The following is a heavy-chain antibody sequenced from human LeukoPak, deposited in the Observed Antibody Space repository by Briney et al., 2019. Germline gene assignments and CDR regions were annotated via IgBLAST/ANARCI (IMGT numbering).Heavy chain of an antibody. CDR3: ARVWSGYDYYYYYGMDV. CDR1: GGSISSYY. V-gene: IGHV4-59*01. J-gene: IGHJ6*02. Sequence: SETLSLTCTVSGGSISSYYWSWIRQPPGKGLEWIGYIYYSGSTNYNPSLKSRVTISVDTSKNQFSPKLSSVTAADTAVYYCARVWSGYDYYYYYGMDVWGQGTTVTVSS. CDR2: IYYSGST. D-gene: IGHD5-12*01.